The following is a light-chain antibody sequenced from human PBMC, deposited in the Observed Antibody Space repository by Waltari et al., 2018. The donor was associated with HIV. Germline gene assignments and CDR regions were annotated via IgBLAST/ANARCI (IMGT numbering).Light chain of an antibody. V-gene: IGLV2-8*01. Sequence: QSALTQPPSASGSPGQSVTISCSGTISDVVGYNYVSWYQQYPGKAPKLMIYEATKRPSGVPDRFSGSKSDKTASLTVSGLQAEDEADYYCSAYAGSNNWVFGGGTKLTVL. CDR3: SAYAGSNNWV. CDR2: EAT. CDR1: ISDVVGYNY. J-gene: IGLJ3*02.